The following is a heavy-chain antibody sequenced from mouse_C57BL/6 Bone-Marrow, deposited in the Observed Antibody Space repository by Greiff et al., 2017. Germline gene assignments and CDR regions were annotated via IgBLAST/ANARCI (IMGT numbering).Heavy chain of an antibody. V-gene: IGHV1-81*01. CDR2: IYPRSGNT. D-gene: IGHD1-1*01. CDR1: GYTFTSYG. J-gene: IGHJ2*01. Sequence: QVQLKESGAELARPGASVKLSCKASGYTFTSYGISWVKQRTGQGLEWIGEIYPRSGNTYYNEKFKGKATLTADKSSSTAYMELRSLTSEDSAVYSCARDTTVVASYYIDYWGQGTTLTVSS. CDR3: ARDTTVVASYYIDY.